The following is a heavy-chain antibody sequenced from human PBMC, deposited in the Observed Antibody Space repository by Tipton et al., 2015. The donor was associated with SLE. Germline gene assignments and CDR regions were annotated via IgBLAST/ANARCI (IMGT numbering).Heavy chain of an antibody. J-gene: IGHJ4*02. Sequence: TLSLTCTVSGGSISGYYWSWVRQAPGKGLEWVSAISGSGGSTYYNPSLKSRVTISVDTSKNQFSLKLSSVTAADTAVYYCARQGIAASQGAYWGQGTLVTVSS. CDR1: GGSISGYY. CDR3: ARQGIAASQGAY. CDR2: ISGSGGST. D-gene: IGHD6-13*01. V-gene: IGHV4-59*05.